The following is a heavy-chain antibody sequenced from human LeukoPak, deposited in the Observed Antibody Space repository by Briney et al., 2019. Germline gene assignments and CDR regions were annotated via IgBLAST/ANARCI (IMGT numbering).Heavy chain of an antibody. CDR2: IYPSDSAT. J-gene: IGHJ4*02. CDR3: ARSVGATPLDY. Sequence: GESLKISCTGSGYSFSSYWIVWVRQVPGKGLEWMGIIYPSDSATTYSPSFQGQVTISADKSISTAYLQWSSLKASDTAVYYCARSVGATPLDYWGQGTLVTVSS. CDR1: GYSFSSYW. V-gene: IGHV5-51*01. D-gene: IGHD1-26*01.